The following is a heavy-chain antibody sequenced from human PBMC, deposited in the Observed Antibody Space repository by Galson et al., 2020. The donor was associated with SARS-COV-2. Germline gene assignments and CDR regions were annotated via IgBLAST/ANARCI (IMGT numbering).Heavy chain of an antibody. V-gene: IGHV3-30*09. CDR2: ISYEGSIQ. CDR1: GFTFNNFA. D-gene: IGHD2-15*01. Sequence: GGSLRLSCGASGFTFNNFAIHWVRQAPGKGLEWLALISYEGSIQVYADTVTGRSATSRDTSKNTVYLQMSSLRPEDTAIYYCAKVSAQFQLVPYWAFDLWGRGTLVTVSS. J-gene: IGHJ2*01. CDR3: AKVSAQFQLVPYWAFDL.